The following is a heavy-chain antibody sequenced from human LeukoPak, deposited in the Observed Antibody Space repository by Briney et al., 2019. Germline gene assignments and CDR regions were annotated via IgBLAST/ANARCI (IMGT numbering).Heavy chain of an antibody. CDR2: IRSKAYGGTT. V-gene: IGHV3-49*04. Sequence: PGRSLRLSCTASGFTFGDYAMSWVRQAPGKGLEWVGFIRSKAYGGTTEYAASVKGRFTISRDDSKSIAYLQMNSLKTEDTAVYYCTRDSQALRYSSGWFSPFSYWGQGTLVTVSS. CDR3: TRDSQALRYSSGWFSPFSY. D-gene: IGHD6-19*01. J-gene: IGHJ4*02. CDR1: GFTFGDYA.